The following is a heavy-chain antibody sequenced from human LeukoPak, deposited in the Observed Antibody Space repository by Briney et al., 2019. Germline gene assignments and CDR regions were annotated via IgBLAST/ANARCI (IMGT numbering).Heavy chain of an antibody. D-gene: IGHD1-14*01. CDR1: GVTFSTYA. V-gene: IGHV3-30*01. Sequence: GGSLRVSCAAPGVTFSTYAIHWVRQAPGKGLEWGAIISYGENPYSYADSVQGRFTISRDNSQSTVHLQMNSLRPEDTAVYFCARNHFNQNVFDIWGQGTMVTVSS. J-gene: IGHJ3*02. CDR3: ARNHFNQNVFDI. CDR2: ISYGENPY.